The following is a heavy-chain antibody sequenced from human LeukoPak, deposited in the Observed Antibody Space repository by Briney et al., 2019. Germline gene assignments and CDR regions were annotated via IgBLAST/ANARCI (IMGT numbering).Heavy chain of an antibody. CDR3: AAVLIFSSSSYYYYMDV. V-gene: IGHV4-61*02. D-gene: IGHD6-13*01. J-gene: IGHJ6*03. CDR1: GGSISSGSYY. Sequence: SETLSLTCTVSGGSISSGSYYWSWIRQPAGKGLEWIGRIYTSGSTNYNPSLKSRVTISVDTSKNQFSLKLSSVTAADTAVYYCAAVLIFSSSSYYYYMDVWGKGTTVTISS. CDR2: IYTSGST.